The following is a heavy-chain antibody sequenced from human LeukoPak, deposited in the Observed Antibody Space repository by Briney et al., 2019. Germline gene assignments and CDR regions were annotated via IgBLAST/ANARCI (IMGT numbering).Heavy chain of an antibody. D-gene: IGHD2-15*01. CDR1: GFTFSSYG. V-gene: IGHV3-33*01. J-gene: IGHJ6*04. CDR3: ARDRGCSGGSCYSNYYYYGMDV. CDR2: IWYDGSNK. Sequence: GGSLRLSCAASGFTFSSYGMHWVRQAPGKGLEWVAVIWYDGSNKYYADSVKGRFTISRDNSKNTLYLQMNSLRVEDTAVYYCARDRGCSGGSCYSNYYYYGMDVWGKGTTVTVSS.